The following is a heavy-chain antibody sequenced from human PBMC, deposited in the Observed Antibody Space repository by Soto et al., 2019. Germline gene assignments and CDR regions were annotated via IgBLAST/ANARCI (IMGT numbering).Heavy chain of an antibody. CDR3: ARDHHVVVAATPFDY. V-gene: IGHV1-18*01. CDR2: ISAYNGNT. D-gene: IGHD2-15*01. J-gene: IGHJ4*02. Sequence: QVPLVQSGAEVKKPGASVKVSCKASGYTFTSYGISWVRQAPGQGLEWMGWISAYNGNTNYAQKLQGRVTMTTDTSTSTAYMELRSLRSDDTAVYYCARDHHVVVAATPFDYWGQGTLVTVSS. CDR1: GYTFTSYG.